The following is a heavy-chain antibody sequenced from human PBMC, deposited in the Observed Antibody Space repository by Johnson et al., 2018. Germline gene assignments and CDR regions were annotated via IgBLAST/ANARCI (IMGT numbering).Heavy chain of an antibody. D-gene: IGHD3-10*01. CDR2: IYYSRNT. Sequence: VQLQESSPGLVKPSETLSLTCTVSGGSLSSYYWSWIRQPPGKGLEWIGYIYYSRNTNYNPSLKSRVTISVDTSKKQFALELSAVTAADTAVYYCAGGKGNYYYYYDMDVWGKGPTVTVSS. CDR1: GGSLSSYY. J-gene: IGHJ6*03. CDR3: AGGKGNYYYYYDMDV. V-gene: IGHV4-59*01.